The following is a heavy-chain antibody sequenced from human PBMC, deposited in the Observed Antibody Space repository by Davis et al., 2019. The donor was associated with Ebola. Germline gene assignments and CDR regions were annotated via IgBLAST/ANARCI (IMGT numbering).Heavy chain of an antibody. CDR1: GFTFGDYA. Sequence: GESLKISCTASGFTFGDYAMSWVRQAPGKGLEWVGFIRSKAYGGTTEYAASVKGRFTISRDDSKSIAYLQMNSLKTEDTAVYYCTRGDGYDLTLYYYGMDVWGQGTTVTVSS. V-gene: IGHV3-49*04. D-gene: IGHD5-12*01. CDR3: TRGDGYDLTLYYYGMDV. CDR2: IRSKAYGGTT. J-gene: IGHJ6*02.